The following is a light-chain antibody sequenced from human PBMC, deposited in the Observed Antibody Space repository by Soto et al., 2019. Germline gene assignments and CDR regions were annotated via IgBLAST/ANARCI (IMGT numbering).Light chain of an antibody. CDR2: EVS. J-gene: IGLJ2*01. V-gene: IGLV2-14*01. CDR1: SSDVGGYKF. CDR3: SSYTSSSTQV. Sequence: QSALTQPASVSGSPGQSITISCTGTSSDVGGYKFVSWYQQHPGKAPKLMIYEVSDRPSGVSNRFSGSKSGNTASLTISGLQPEDEADYYCSSYTSSSTQVFGGGTKLTVL.